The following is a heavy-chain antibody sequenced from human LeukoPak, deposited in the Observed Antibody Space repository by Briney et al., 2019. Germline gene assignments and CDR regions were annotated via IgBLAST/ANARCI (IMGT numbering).Heavy chain of an antibody. Sequence: ASVKVSCKASGYNFTGNYIHWVRQAPGQGLEWMGWINPNSGDTNYSQKFQGRVTITRDTSISTASMELNRLRSDDTAVYYCARDGKDWIQLWFWFAFDIWGQGTMVTVSS. CDR2: INPNSGDT. J-gene: IGHJ3*02. D-gene: IGHD5-18*01. CDR1: GYNFTGNY. CDR3: ARDGKDWIQLWFWFAFDI. V-gene: IGHV1-2*02.